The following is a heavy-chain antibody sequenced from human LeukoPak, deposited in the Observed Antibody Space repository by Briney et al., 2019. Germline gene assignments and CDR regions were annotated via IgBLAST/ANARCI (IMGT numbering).Heavy chain of an antibody. J-gene: IGHJ6*03. CDR1: GYTFTSYD. CDR3: ARGRIVATISDYYYYMDV. V-gene: IGHV1-8*01. Sequence: GASVKVSCKASGYTFTSYDINWVRQATGQGLEWMGWMNPNSGNTGYAQKFQGRVTMTRNTSISTAYMELSSLRSEDTAVYYCARGRIVATISDYYYYMDVWGKGTTVTISS. CDR2: MNPNSGNT. D-gene: IGHD5-12*01.